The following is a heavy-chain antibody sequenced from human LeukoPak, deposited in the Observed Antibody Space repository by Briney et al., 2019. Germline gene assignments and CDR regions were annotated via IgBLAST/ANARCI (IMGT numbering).Heavy chain of an antibody. CDR3: ARDPTRLGFDY. V-gene: IGHV3-7*05. CDR2: IKQDGSEK. J-gene: IGHJ4*02. D-gene: IGHD3-9*01. Sequence: PGGSLRLSCAASGFTFSRYWMSWVRQAPGEGLEWVANIKQDGSEKYYADSVKGRFTISRDNAKNSLYLQMNSLRAEDTAVYYCARDPTRLGFDYWGQGTLVTVSS. CDR1: GFTFSRYW.